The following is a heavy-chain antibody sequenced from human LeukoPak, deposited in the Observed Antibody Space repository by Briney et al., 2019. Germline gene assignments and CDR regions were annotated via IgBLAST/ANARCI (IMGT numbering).Heavy chain of an antibody. CDR2: IYYSGST. CDR3: ARSSDSSGVMGKYFQH. CDR1: GGSISSGDYY. J-gene: IGHJ1*01. Sequence: SETLSLTCTVSGGSISSGDYYWSWIRQPPGKGLEWIGYIYYSGSTYYNPSLKSRVTISVDTSKNQFSLKLSSVTAADTAVYYCARSSDSSGVMGKYFQHWGQGTLVTVSS. D-gene: IGHD3-22*01. V-gene: IGHV4-30-4*02.